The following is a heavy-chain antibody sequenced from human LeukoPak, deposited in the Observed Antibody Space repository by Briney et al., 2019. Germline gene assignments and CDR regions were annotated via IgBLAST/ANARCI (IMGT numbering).Heavy chain of an antibody. CDR3: MRGVGGTFVFI. D-gene: IGHD1-26*01. Sequence: GGSLRLSCAASGFTFSSYSMNWVRQAPGKGLEWVSYISSSSSTIYYADSVKGRFTISRDNAKNSLYLQMNSLRAEDTAVYYCMRGVGGTFVFIWGQGTMVTVSS. V-gene: IGHV3-48*04. CDR1: GFTFSSYS. CDR2: ISSSSSTI. J-gene: IGHJ3*02.